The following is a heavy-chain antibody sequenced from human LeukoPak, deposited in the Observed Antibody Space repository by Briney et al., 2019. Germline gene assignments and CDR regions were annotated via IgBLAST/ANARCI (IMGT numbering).Heavy chain of an antibody. CDR2: IWYDGSNK. D-gene: IGHD3-22*01. V-gene: IGHV3-33*01. CDR1: GFTFSSYG. J-gene: IGHJ4*02. Sequence: PGGSLRLSCAASGFTFSSYGMHWVRQAPGKGLGWVAVIWYDGSNKYYADSVKGRFTISRDNSKNTLYLQMNSLRAEDTAVYYCARDQDAYYYDSSGVDYWGQGTLVTVSS. CDR3: ARDQDAYYYDSSGVDY.